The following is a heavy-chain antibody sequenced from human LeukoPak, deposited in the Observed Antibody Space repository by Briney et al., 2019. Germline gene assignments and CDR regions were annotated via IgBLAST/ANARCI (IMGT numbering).Heavy chain of an antibody. V-gene: IGHV1-8*01. Sequence: ASVKVSCKASGYTFTSYDINWVRQATGQGLEWMGWMNPNSGNTGYAQKFQGWVTMTRDTSISTAYMELSRLRSDDTAVYYCARDSGEHYFDYWGQGTLVTVSS. CDR3: ARDSGEHYFDY. J-gene: IGHJ4*02. D-gene: IGHD3-10*01. CDR2: MNPNSGNT. CDR1: GYTFTSYD.